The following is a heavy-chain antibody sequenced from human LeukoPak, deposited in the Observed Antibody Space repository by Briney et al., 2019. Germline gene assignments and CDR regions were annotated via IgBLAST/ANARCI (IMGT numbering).Heavy chain of an antibody. D-gene: IGHD3-9*01. V-gene: IGHV1-69*13. CDR2: IIPIFGTA. CDR1: GGTFSSYA. J-gene: IGHJ4*02. CDR3: ARGTYLRYFDYSDY. Sequence: ASVKVSFKASGGTFSSYAISWVRQAPGQGLEWMGGIIPIFGTANYAQKFQGRVTITADESTSTAYMELSSLRSEDTAVYYCARGTYLRYFDYSDYWGQGTLVTVSS.